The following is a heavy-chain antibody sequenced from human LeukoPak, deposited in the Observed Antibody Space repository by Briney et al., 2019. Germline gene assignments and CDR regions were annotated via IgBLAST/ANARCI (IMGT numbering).Heavy chain of an antibody. J-gene: IGHJ5*02. Sequence: GGALRLSCVASGFTLYDSALHWVRQAPGEGLEGSSLISGDGDNTYYAASVKGRFTISRDTSTNSLYLQMSSLTAEDTAFYYCAKGVRSGTYYNCFDPWGQGTLVTVSS. CDR3: AKGVRSGTYYNCFDP. D-gene: IGHD1-26*01. CDR1: GFTLYDSA. CDR2: ISGDGDNT. V-gene: IGHV3-43*02.